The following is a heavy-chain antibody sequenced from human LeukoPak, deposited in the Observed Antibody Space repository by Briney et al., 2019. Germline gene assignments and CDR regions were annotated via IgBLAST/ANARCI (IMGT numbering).Heavy chain of an antibody. J-gene: IGHJ4*02. V-gene: IGHV1-69*13. CDR1: GGTFSSYA. CDR3: ARDSPAHTSYYYGSGSYKSGFDY. CDR2: IIPIFGTA. Sequence: ASVKVSCKASGGTFSSYAISWVRQAPGQGLEWMGGIIPIFGTANYAQKFQGRVTITADESTSTAYMELSSLRSEDTAVYYCARDSPAHTSYYYGSGSYKSGFDYWGQGTLVTVSS. D-gene: IGHD3-10*01.